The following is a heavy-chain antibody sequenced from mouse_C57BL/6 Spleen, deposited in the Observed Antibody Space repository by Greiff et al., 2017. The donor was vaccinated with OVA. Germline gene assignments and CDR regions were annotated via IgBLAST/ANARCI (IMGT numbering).Heavy chain of an antibody. J-gene: IGHJ3*01. CDR1: GFSFNTYA. CDR3: VRPLYSNYVLAY. D-gene: IGHD2-5*01. CDR2: IRSKSNNYAT. V-gene: IGHV10-1*01. Sequence: EVKVIESGGGLVQPKGSLKLSCAASGFSFNTYAMNWVRQAPGKGLEWVARIRSKSNNYATYYADSVKDRFTISRDDSESMLYLQMNNLKTEDTAMYYCVRPLYSNYVLAYWGQGTLVTVSA.